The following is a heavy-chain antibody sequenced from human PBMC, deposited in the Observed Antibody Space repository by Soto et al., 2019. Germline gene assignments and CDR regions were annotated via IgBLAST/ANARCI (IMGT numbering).Heavy chain of an antibody. CDR2: IYPGDSDT. Sequence: PGESLKISCKGSGYSFTNYWIGWVRQMPGKGLEWMGIIYPGDSDTRYSPSFQGQVTISADKSINTAYLQWSSLKASDTAMYYCAKAHCRGTTGYEFDQWGQGSQVTVCS. CDR3: AKAHCRGTTGYEFDQ. V-gene: IGHV5-51*01. CDR1: GYSFTNYW. D-gene: IGHD2-15*01. J-gene: IGHJ5*02.